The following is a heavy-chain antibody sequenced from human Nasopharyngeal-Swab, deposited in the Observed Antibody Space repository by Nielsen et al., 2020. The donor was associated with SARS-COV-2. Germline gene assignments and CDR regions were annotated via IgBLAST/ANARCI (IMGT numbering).Heavy chain of an antibody. CDR3: ARTVVVVTAIHGGDAFDI. V-gene: IGHV4-39*07. CDR1: GGSISSSSYY. J-gene: IGHJ3*02. CDR2: IYYSGST. Sequence: SETLSLTCTVSGGSISSSSYYWGWIRQPPGKGLEWIGSIYYSGSTYYNPSLKSRVTISVDTSKNQFSLKLSSVTAADTAVYYCARTVVVVTAIHGGDAFDIWGQGTMVTVS. D-gene: IGHD2-21*02.